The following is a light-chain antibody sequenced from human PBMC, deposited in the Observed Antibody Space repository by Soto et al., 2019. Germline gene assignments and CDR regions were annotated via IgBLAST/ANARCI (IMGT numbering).Light chain of an antibody. J-gene: IGKJ1*01. V-gene: IGKV3-15*01. CDR2: GAS. Sequence: EIVMTQSPATLSVSPGERATLSCRPSQSVSSNLAWYQQKPGQAPRLLIYGASTRATGIPARFSGSGPGTEFPLTISSLQSEDFAVYYCQQYNNWPQTFGQGTKVEIK. CDR3: QQYNNWPQT. CDR1: QSVSSN.